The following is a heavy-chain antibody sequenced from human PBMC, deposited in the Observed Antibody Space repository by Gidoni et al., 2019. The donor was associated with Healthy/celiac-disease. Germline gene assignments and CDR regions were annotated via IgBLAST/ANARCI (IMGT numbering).Heavy chain of an antibody. J-gene: IGHJ6*02. CDR3: ARYRMITFGGVISADPSYGMDV. D-gene: IGHD3-16*01. V-gene: IGHV1-69*01. Sequence: QVQLVQSGAEVKKPGSSVMVSCKAAGGPFSSYAIRWFRQAPGQGLEWMGGIIPIFGTADYAQKFQGRVTITADESTSTAYMELSSLRSEDTAVYYCARYRMITFGGVISADPSYGMDVWGQGTTVTVSS. CDR2: IIPIFGTA. CDR1: GGPFSSYA.